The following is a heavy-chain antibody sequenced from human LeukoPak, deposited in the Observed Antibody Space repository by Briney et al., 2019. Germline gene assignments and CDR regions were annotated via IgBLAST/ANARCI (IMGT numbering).Heavy chain of an antibody. CDR2: INPNSGGT. V-gene: IGHV1-2*02. CDR3: ARENLGDH. D-gene: IGHD3-16*01. J-gene: IGHJ4*02. Sequence: ASVNVSCKPSVYTFTLYYMHWVRQAPGQGREWMGWINPNSGGTNYAQKFQGRVTMTRDTSISTAYMELSRLRSDDTAVYYCARENLGDHWGQGTLVTVSS. CDR1: VYTFTLYY.